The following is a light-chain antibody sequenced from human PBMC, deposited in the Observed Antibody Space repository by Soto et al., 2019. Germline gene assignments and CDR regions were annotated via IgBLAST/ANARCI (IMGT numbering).Light chain of an antibody. J-gene: IGLJ3*02. CDR3: SSYTNTAALAV. CDR2: EVT. V-gene: IGLV2-14*01. CDR1: RSDIGLYNY. Sequence: QSVLTQPASVSGSPGQSITISCAGTRSDIGLYNYVSWYHQPPGEAPKLLIYEVTNRPSGISHRFSGSKAGNTASLTISGLQGEDEGDYYCSSYTNTAALAVLGGGTQLTVL.